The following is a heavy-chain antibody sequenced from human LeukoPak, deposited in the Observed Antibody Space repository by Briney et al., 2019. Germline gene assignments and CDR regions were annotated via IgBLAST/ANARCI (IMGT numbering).Heavy chain of an antibody. CDR2: VSSTGGDK. CDR3: AKDMLNY. V-gene: IGHV3-11*01. J-gene: IGHJ4*02. CDR1: GVTFEDYY. D-gene: IGHD3-10*02. Sequence: GGSLRLSCTGSGVTFEDYYLSWIRQAPGKGLEWISYVSSTGGDKFYADSVKGRFTISRDNAKNSLYLQMNSLRAEDTALYYCAKDMLNYWGQGTLVTVSS.